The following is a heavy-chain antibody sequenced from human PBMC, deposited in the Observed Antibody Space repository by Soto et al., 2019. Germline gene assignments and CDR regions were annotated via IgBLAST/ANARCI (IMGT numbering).Heavy chain of an antibody. CDR2: IYYSGTT. CDR1: GGSISSSSYY. CDR3: ARDGRLGRGLDY. D-gene: IGHD2-15*01. J-gene: IGHJ4*02. V-gene: IGHV4-39*07. Sequence: SETLSLTCTVSGGSISSSSYYWGWIRQPPGKGLEWIGSIYYSGTTYYNPSLKSRVTISVDTSKNQFSLKLSSVTAADTAVYYCARDGRLGRGLDYWGQGTLVTVSS.